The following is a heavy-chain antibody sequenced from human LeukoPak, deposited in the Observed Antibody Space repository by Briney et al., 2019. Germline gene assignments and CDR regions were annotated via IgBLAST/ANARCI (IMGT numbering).Heavy chain of an antibody. V-gene: IGHV3-74*01. CDR3: ARGQSSGWYPD. Sequence: GGSLRLSCAASGFTFSTYWMHWVRQAPGKGLVWVSRINNDGSNTGYADSVKGRFTTSRDNVKNMVYLQMNSLAAEDRAVYYCARGQSSGWYPDWGQGTLVTVSS. D-gene: IGHD6-19*01. CDR2: INNDGSNT. J-gene: IGHJ4*02. CDR1: GFTFSTYW.